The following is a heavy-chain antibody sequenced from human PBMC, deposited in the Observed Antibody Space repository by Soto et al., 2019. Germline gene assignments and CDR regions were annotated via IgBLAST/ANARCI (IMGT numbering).Heavy chain of an antibody. D-gene: IGHD1-26*01. V-gene: IGHV4-34*01. CDR2: ISPSGTT. CDR1: RGYISGYY. CDR3: ARDREWEPSQEGFDF. Sequence: SEPLSLSSSLYRGYISGYYWSWIRKPPGKGLEWIGEISPSGTTNYSPSLKSRVSISVDTSKNSFFLQMNSLRAEDTAVYYCARDREWEPSQEGFDFWGQGTLVTVSS. J-gene: IGHJ4*02.